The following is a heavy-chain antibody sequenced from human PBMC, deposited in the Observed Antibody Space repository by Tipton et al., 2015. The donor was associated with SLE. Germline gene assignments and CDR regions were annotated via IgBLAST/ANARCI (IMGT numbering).Heavy chain of an antibody. Sequence: TLSLTCTVSGDSISSGSYYWSWIRQPAGKGLEWIGHIYTSGSINYNPSLKSRVTISVDTSKNQFSLKLSSVTAADTAVYYCARGGGIAAAGPVSWFDPWGQGTLVTVSS. CDR3: ARGGGIAAAGPVSWFDP. D-gene: IGHD6-13*01. V-gene: IGHV4-61*09. J-gene: IGHJ5*02. CDR1: GDSISSGSYY. CDR2: IYTSGSI.